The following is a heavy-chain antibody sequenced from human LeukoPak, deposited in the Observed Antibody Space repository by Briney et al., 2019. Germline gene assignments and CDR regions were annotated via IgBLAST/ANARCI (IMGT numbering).Heavy chain of an antibody. V-gene: IGHV1-18*01. CDR1: GYTFTSYG. Sequence: ASVKVSCKASGYTFTSYGISWVRQAPGQGLEWMGWISAYNGNTNYAQKLQGRVTMTTDTSTSTAYMELRSLRSDDTAVYYCARDLGGWDIVVVVAAADAFDIWGQGTMVTVSS. D-gene: IGHD2-15*01. J-gene: IGHJ3*02. CDR2: ISAYNGNT. CDR3: ARDLGGWDIVVVVAAADAFDI.